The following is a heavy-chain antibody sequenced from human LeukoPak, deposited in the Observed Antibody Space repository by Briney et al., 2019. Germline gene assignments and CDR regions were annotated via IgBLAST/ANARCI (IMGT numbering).Heavy chain of an antibody. CDR3: ARLKVLRYFDWLNFDC. J-gene: IGHJ4*02. Sequence: GESLKISCKGSGYSFTSYWIGWVRQMPGKGLEWMGIIYPGDSDTRYSPSFQGQVTISADKSISTAYLQWSSLKASDTAMYCCARLKVLRYFDWLNFDCWGQGTLVTVSS. D-gene: IGHD3-9*01. CDR1: GYSFTSYW. CDR2: IYPGDSDT. V-gene: IGHV5-51*01.